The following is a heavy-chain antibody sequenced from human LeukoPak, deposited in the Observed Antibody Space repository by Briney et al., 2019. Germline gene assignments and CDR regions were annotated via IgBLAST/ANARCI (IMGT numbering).Heavy chain of an antibody. V-gene: IGHV3-23*01. D-gene: IGHD6-13*01. Sequence: GGSLRLSCAASGFTFRTSAFSWVRQSPGRELEWVSTVGTDSVTYYADSVKGRFTISRDNSKNTVYLQMTGLRADDTAVYYCAKKTPGIHPFDSWGQGTLVTVSP. J-gene: IGHJ4*02. CDR1: GFTFRTSA. CDR3: AKKTPGIHPFDS. CDR2: VGTDSVT.